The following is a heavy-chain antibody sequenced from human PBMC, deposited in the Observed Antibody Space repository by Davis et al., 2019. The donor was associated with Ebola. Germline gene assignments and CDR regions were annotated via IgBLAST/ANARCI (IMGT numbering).Heavy chain of an antibody. CDR1: GGSISSSNW. V-gene: IGHV4-4*02. CDR2: IYHSGST. CDR3: ARDIGSLNIAAAPEGGAFDI. D-gene: IGHD6-13*01. Sequence: PSETLSLTCAVSGGSISSSNWWSWVRQPPGKGLEWIGEIYHSGSTNYNPSLKSRVTISVDKSKNQFSLKLSSVTAADTAVYSCARDIGSLNIAAAPEGGAFDIWGQGTMVTVSS. J-gene: IGHJ3*02.